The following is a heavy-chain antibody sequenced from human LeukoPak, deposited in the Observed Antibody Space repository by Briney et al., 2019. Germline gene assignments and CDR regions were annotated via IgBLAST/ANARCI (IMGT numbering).Heavy chain of an antibody. Sequence: SQTLSLTCTVSGGSITSGDYHWSWLRQFPGKGLEWIGYIYHSGSAYYNPPLKSRLTMSVDTSTNQFSLKLNSLTAADTAVYFCAREARGVTTNAHDTFDIWGQGTMVTVSS. CDR3: AREARGVTTNAHDTFDI. J-gene: IGHJ3*02. D-gene: IGHD4-11*01. V-gene: IGHV4-31*03. CDR2: IYHSGSA. CDR1: GGSITSGDYH.